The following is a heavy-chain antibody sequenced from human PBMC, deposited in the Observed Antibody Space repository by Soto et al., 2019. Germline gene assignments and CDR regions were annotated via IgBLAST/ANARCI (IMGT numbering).Heavy chain of an antibody. CDR2: IKSKPDGETT. Sequence: QLVESGGGLVKPGGSLALSCAGSGFAFTNVWLHWVRQAPGRGLEWVGRIKSKPDGETTDYAAPVKGRLTISRDDSTNTLYLQMNSLQTEDSGLYYCNTDHDFAGGHTPIWGQGTLVTVSS. J-gene: IGHJ4*02. D-gene: IGHD3-3*01. V-gene: IGHV3-15*07. CDR3: NTDHDFAGGHTPI. CDR1: GFAFTNVW.